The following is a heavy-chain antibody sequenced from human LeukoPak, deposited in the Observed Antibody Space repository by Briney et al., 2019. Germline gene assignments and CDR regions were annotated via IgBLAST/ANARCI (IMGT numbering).Heavy chain of an antibody. Sequence: GGSLRLSCATSGFTFSRHWMSWVRQAPGKGPEWVANIKQDGSERYYVHSVKGRFTISRDNAKNSLYLQMNSLRAEDTAVYYCAKVMKGSERLTMVRGVIIKTAGLYYMDVWGKGTTVTVSS. CDR1: GFTFSRHW. J-gene: IGHJ6*03. V-gene: IGHV3-7*01. D-gene: IGHD3-10*01. CDR2: IKQDGSER. CDR3: AKVMKGSERLTMVRGVIIKTAGLYYMDV.